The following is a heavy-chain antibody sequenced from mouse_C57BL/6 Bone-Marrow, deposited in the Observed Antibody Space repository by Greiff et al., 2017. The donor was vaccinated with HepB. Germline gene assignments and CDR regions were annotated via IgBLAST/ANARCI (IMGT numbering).Heavy chain of an antibody. J-gene: IGHJ1*03. V-gene: IGHV5-4*03. CDR3: ASTVVGYCDV. Sequence: EVKVVESGGGLVKPGGSLKLSCAASGFTYSSYAMSWVRQTPEKRLEWVATISDGGSYTYYPDNVKGRFTISRDNAKNNLYLQMSHLKSEDTAMYYCASTVVGYCDVWGTGTTVTVSS. CDR2: ISDGGSYT. D-gene: IGHD1-1*01. CDR1: GFTYSSYA.